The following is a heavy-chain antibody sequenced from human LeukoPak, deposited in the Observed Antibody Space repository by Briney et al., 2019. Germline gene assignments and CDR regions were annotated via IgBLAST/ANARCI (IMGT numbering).Heavy chain of an antibody. CDR1: GFTFSSYA. J-gene: IGHJ4*02. Sequence: GGSLRLSCAASGFTFSSYAMRWVRQAPGKGLEWVSAISGSGGSTYYADSVKGRFTISRDNSKNTLYLQMNSLRAEDTAVYYCAKAPYCTNGVCYNDYYFDYWGQGTLVTVSS. D-gene: IGHD2-8*01. CDR3: AKAPYCTNGVCYNDYYFDY. CDR2: ISGSGGST. V-gene: IGHV3-23*01.